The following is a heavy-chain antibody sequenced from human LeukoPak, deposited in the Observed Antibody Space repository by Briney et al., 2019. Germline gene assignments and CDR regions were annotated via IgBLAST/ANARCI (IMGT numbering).Heavy chain of an antibody. D-gene: IGHD2-21*02. V-gene: IGHV3-48*03. CDR3: AGERNCGGDCYQGSWFDP. J-gene: IGHJ5*02. Sequence: GGSLRLSCAASGFTFNSHEMHWVRQAPGKGLEWVSYITSSGGITYYADSVKGRFTVSRDNAKNSLFLQMNSLRAEDTAIYYCAGERNCGGDCYQGSWFDPWGQGTPVTVSS. CDR2: ITSSGGIT. CDR1: GFTFNSHE.